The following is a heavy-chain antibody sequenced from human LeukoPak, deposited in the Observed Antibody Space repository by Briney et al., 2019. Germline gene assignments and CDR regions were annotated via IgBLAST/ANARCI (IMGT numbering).Heavy chain of an antibody. Sequence: SETLSLTCTVSGGSISSYYWSWIRQPPGKGLEWIGYIYYSGSTNYNPSLKSRVTISVDTSKNQFSLKLSSVTAADTAVYYCARLRVDYGDYWYFDLWGRGTLVTVSS. J-gene: IGHJ2*01. CDR2: IYYSGST. V-gene: IGHV4-59*08. CDR3: ARLRVDYGDYWYFDL. CDR1: GGSISSYY. D-gene: IGHD4-17*01.